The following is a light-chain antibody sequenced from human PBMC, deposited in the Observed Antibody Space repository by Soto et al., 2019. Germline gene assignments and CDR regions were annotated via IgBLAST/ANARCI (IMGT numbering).Light chain of an antibody. V-gene: IGKV1-5*03. J-gene: IGKJ2*01. CDR1: QSIDSW. CDR3: HQYNGYSYT. CDR2: KAS. Sequence: DIQMTQSPSTLSASVGDRVTITCRASQSIDSWLAWFQQKPGKAPKLLIYKASNLESEVPSRFSGSGSGAEFALTISSLQPDYFATYFCHQYNGYSYTFGQGTKLEIK.